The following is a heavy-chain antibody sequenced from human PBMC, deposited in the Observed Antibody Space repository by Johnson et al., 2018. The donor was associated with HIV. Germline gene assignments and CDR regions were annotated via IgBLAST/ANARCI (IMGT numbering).Heavy chain of an antibody. CDR2: IQQDGSEK. J-gene: IGHJ3*02. D-gene: IGHD5-18*01. CDR1: GFTLSSYW. Sequence: VQLVESGGGLVQSGGSLRLSCAACGFTLSSYWMSWVRQAPGKGLEWVANIQQDGSEKYYVDSVKGRFTISRDNAKNSLYLQMNSLRVEDTAVYYCAREPRLLTDAFDIWGQGTMVTVSS. CDR3: AREPRLLTDAFDI. V-gene: IGHV3-7*01.